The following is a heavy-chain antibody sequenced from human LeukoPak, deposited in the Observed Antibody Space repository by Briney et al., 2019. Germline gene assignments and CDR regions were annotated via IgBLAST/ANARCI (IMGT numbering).Heavy chain of an antibody. D-gene: IGHD2-8*01. CDR3: TRDTSCTMDV. J-gene: IGHJ6*02. CDR1: GFTFSTYW. CDR2: IKSDGTII. Sequence: PGGSLRLSCAASGFTFSTYWMHWVRRAPGKGLVWVSVIKSDGTIIRLADSVKGRFTISRDNAKNTLYLQMDSLRAEDAAVYYCTRDTSCTMDVWGQGTTVTVSS. V-gene: IGHV3-74*01.